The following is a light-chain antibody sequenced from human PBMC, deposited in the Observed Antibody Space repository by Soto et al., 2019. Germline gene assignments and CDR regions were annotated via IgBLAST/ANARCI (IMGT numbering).Light chain of an antibody. J-gene: IGKJ2*01. CDR3: QQGSSFLYT. CDR2: GAS. CDR1: QGISSR. Sequence: DIQMTQSPSSMSASVGDRVTITCRASQGISSRLGWYQQKPGRAPKVLSYGASNLQSGVPSRFSGTGSGTEFTLTINSLQPEDSETYFCQQGSSFLYTFGQGTNLEIK. V-gene: IGKV1-12*01.